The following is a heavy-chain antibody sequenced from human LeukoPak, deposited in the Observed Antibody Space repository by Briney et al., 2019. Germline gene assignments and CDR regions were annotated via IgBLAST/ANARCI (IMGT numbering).Heavy chain of an antibody. CDR1: GFKFNDYA. CDR3: AKETKVGENLYYFDY. CDR2: LSWRSGSI. D-gene: IGHD1-26*01. J-gene: IGHJ4*02. V-gene: IGHV3-9*01. Sequence: GRSLRLSCVASGFKFNDYAMHWVRQAPGKGLEWVSGLSWRSGSIGYADSVKGRFIISRDNAKNSLYLEMNSLRPEDSALYYCAKETKVGENLYYFDYWGRGTLVTVSS.